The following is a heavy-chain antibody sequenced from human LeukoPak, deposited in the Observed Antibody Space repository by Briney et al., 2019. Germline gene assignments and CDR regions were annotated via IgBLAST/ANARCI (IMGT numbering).Heavy chain of an antibody. V-gene: IGHV1-2*02. CDR3: ARDRPYYDSSGCNFDP. CDR1: GYTVTGYY. D-gene: IGHD3-22*01. J-gene: IGHJ5*02. Sequence: ASVKVSCKASGYTVTGYYMHWVRQAPGQGLEWMGWINPNSGGTNYAQKFQGRVTMTRDTSISTAYMELSRLRSDDTAVYYCARDRPYYDSSGCNFDPWGQGTLVTVSS. CDR2: INPNSGGT.